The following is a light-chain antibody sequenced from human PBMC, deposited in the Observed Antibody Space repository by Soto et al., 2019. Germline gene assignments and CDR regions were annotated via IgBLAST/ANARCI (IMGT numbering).Light chain of an antibody. CDR3: QQLSNWPLT. CDR1: QSVSNY. CDR2: DPS. Sequence: EIVVTQSPATLSLAPGERATLSCRASQSVSNYFACYQQTPGQAHMLLISDPSNRATGFPARFSGSGSGTAFPLTISSLRPQDFAVYYRQQLSNWPLTFGHGTKVEIK. V-gene: IGKV3-11*01. J-gene: IGKJ1*01.